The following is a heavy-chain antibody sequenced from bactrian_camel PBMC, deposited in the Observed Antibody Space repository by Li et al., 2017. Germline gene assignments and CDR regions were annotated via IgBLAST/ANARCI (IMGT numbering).Heavy chain of an antibody. Sequence: QVQLVESGGGSVQAGGSLRLSCASSGYVQELYCMGWYRQGIGEEREGVAAIFTSGDSTYYTDSVKGRFTISRENDKNTVYLQMNNLKPEDTAMYYCVDDCYGSRYYLARRTNVWGQGTQVTVSS. D-gene: IGHD6*01. CDR3: VDDCYGSRYYLARRTNV. CDR2: IFTSGDST. CDR1: GYVQELYC. J-gene: IGHJ6*01. V-gene: IGHV3S63*01.